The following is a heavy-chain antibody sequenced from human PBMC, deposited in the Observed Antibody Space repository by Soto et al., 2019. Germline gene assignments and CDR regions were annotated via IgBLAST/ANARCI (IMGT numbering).Heavy chain of an antibody. V-gene: IGHV1-69*01. Sequence: QVQLVQSGAEVKKPGSSVKVSCKASGGTFSSYAISWVRQAPGQGLEWMGGIIPIFGTANYAQKFQGRVTITADESTSTAYRGLSSLRSEETAVYYCPHNRQAGFDPWGQGTLVTVSS. D-gene: IGHD1-20*01. CDR3: PHNRQAGFDP. CDR1: GGTFSSYA. J-gene: IGHJ5*02. CDR2: IIPIFGTA.